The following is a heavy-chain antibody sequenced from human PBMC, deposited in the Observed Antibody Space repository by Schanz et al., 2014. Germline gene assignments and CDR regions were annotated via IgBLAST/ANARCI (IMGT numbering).Heavy chain of an antibody. CDR2: IIPILGIA. Sequence: QVQLVQSGAEMKKPGASVKVSCKASGYTFTGYYMHWVRQAPGQGLEWMGWIIPILGIANYAQKFQGRVTMTRDTSTNTAYMELSSLTSEDTAVHYCARGRGFYDYWGQGTLVTVSS. CDR3: ARGRGFYDY. CDR1: GYTFTGYY. V-gene: IGHV1-2*02. J-gene: IGHJ4*02. D-gene: IGHD3-10*01.